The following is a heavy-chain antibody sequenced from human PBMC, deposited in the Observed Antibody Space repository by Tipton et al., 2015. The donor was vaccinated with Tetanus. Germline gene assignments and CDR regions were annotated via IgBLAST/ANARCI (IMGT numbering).Heavy chain of an antibody. V-gene: IGHV1-46*04. D-gene: IGHD3-3*01. CDR2: INPGHDSK. CDR3: ASSQNFFGVLASFFDP. CDR1: GYSFSDYY. J-gene: IGHJ5*02. Sequence: QSGPEVKKPGASVTVSCRASGYSFSDYYIHWMRQAPGQGPEWLGIINPGHDSKSYSQKLEGRLTLTRDTSTSTVYMELNSLRLEDTAVYYCASSQNFFGVLASFFDPWGQGTLVVVSS.